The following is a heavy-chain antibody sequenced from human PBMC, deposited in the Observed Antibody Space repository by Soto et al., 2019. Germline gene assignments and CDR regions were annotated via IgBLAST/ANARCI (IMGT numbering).Heavy chain of an antibody. J-gene: IGHJ4*02. CDR2: IKNKANSYTT. D-gene: IGHD1-26*01. Sequence: EVQLVESGGGLVQPGGSLXLSCAASGFXFXAHYMDWVRQAPGKGLEWVGRIKNKANSYTTEYAASVEGRFTISREDSQNSLYLQMNSLKTEDTAVYYCARVSLVGPSGGRYFDYWGQGSQVAVSS. CDR1: GFXFXAHY. V-gene: IGHV3-72*01. CDR3: ARVSLVGPSGGRYFDY.